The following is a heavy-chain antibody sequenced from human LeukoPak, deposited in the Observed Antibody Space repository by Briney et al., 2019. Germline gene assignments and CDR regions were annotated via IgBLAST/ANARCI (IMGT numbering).Heavy chain of an antibody. CDR1: GFTFDNYA. V-gene: IGHV3-23*01. J-gene: IGHJ4*02. CDR3: AKVTMIVVVTLGFDY. Sequence: PGGSLRLSCAASGFTFDNYAMSWVRQAPGKGLEWVSGISDSSGTTYYADSVKGRFTISRDNSKNTLYLQMNSLRAGGTAVYYCAKVTMIVVVTLGFDYWGQGTLVTVSS. D-gene: IGHD3-22*01. CDR2: ISDSSGTT.